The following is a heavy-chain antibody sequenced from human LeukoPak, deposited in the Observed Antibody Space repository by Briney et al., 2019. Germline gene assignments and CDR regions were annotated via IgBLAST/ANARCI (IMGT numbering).Heavy chain of an antibody. V-gene: IGHV4-39*01. CDR1: GGSISSSSYY. CDR3: ARGRGKAGHDY. J-gene: IGHJ4*02. CDR2: IYYSGST. Sequence: SETLSLTCTVSGGSISSSSYYWGWIRQPPGKGLEWIGSIYYSGSTYYNPSLKSRVTISVDTSKNQFSLKLSSVTAADTAVYYCARGRGKAGHDYWGQGTLVTVSS. D-gene: IGHD6-25*01.